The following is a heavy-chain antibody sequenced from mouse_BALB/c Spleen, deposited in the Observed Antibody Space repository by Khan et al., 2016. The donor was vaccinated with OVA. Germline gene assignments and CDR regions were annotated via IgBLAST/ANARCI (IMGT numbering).Heavy chain of an antibody. CDR3: ARVTTANAMDY. CDR1: GISITTGNYR. CDR2: IYYSGTI. V-gene: IGHV3-5*02. D-gene: IGHD1-2*01. Sequence: DVQLQESGPGLVKPSQTVSLTCTVTGISITTGNYRWSWIRQFPGNKLEWIGYIYYSGTITYNPSLTSRTTITRDTSKNQFFLEMNSLTAEDTATYYCARVTTANAMDYWGQGTSVTVSS. J-gene: IGHJ4*01.